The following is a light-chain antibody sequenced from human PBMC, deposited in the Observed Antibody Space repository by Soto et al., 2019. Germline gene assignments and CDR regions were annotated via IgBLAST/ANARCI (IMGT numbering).Light chain of an antibody. CDR1: ISDVGFYAR. CDR3: SSYTSSSTYV. CDR2: DVT. J-gene: IGLJ1*01. V-gene: IGLV2-18*02. Sequence: QSVLTQPPSVSGSPGQSVTISCTGTISDVGFYARVSWYQQPPGTAPKLLIYDVTNRPSGVPDRFSGSQSGKTASLTISGLQAGDEADYYCSSYTSSSTYVFGTGTKVTLL.